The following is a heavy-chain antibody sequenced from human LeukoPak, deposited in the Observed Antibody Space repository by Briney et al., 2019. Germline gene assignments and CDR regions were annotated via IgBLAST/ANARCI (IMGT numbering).Heavy chain of an antibody. CDR3: SRGGANDL. D-gene: IGHD4/OR15-4a*01. V-gene: IGHV4-4*07. CDR1: GGPITSDY. J-gene: IGHJ5*02. CDR2: IFTGGSA. Sequence: SETLSLTCTVSGGPITSDYWSWIRQPAGKGLEWIGRIFTGGSASYSPSLKSRVTMSLDTSKNQFFLKLSSVTAADTAVYFCSRGGANDLWGQGTLVTVSS.